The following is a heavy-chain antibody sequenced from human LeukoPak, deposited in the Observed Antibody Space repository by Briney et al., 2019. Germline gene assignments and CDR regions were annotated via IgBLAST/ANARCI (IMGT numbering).Heavy chain of an antibody. D-gene: IGHD1-26*01. V-gene: IGHV4-59*01. J-gene: IGHJ4*02. CDR3: ASYSGSYLAY. CDR1: GDSISSYH. CDR2: IYYSGST. Sequence: PSETLSLTCTVSGDSISSYHWSWIRQPPGKGLEWIGYIYYSGSTNYNPSLKSRVTISVDTSKNQFSLKLSSVTAADTAVYYCASYSGSYLAYWGQGTLVTVSS.